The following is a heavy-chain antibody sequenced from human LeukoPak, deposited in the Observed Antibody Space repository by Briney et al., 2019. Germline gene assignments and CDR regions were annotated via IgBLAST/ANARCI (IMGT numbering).Heavy chain of an antibody. CDR2: ITGSGDTI. CDR1: GFTFSSYE. CDR3: ANERTTIVSGTTIGAY. V-gene: IGHV3-48*03. J-gene: IGHJ4*02. Sequence: GGSLRLSCSASGFTFSSYEMNWVRQAPGKGVEWISYITGSGDTIYYADSVKGRFTISRDNAKNSLFLQMNSLTAADTPLYYCANERTTIVSGTTIGAYWGQGTLVTVSS. D-gene: IGHD5-24*01.